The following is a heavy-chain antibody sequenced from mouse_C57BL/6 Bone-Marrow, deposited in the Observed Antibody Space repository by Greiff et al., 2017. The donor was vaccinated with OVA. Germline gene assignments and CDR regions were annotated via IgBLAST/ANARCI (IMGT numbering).Heavy chain of an antibody. CDR3: TREESNWSFDY. V-gene: IGHV5-9-1*02. J-gene: IGHJ2*01. D-gene: IGHD2-5*01. CDR2: ISSGGDYI. CDR1: GFTFSSYA. Sequence: EVKVVESGAGLVKPGGSLKLSCAASGFTFSSYAMSWVRQTPEKRLEWVAYISSGGDYIYYADTVKGRFTISRDNARNTLYLQMSSLKSEDTAMYYCTREESNWSFDYWGQGTTLTVSS.